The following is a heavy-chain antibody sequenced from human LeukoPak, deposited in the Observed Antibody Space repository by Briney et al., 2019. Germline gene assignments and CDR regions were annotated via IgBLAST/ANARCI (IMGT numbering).Heavy chain of an antibody. CDR3: AKDWTGTKPFDL. J-gene: IGHJ2*01. CDR2: ISGSGEST. V-gene: IGHV3-23*01. Sequence: PGGSLRLSCAVSGFTFRSYDMSWVRQAPGKGLEWVSGISGSGESTYYANSVKGRFTISRDTSKNALYLHMNSLRVEDTAVYYCAKDWTGTKPFDLWGRGTLVTVSS. D-gene: IGHD3/OR15-3a*01. CDR1: GFTFRSYD.